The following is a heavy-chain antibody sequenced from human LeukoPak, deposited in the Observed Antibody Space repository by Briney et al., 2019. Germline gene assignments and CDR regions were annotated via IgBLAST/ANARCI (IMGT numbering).Heavy chain of an antibody. CDR2: ISYDGSNK. V-gene: IGHV3-30*04. J-gene: IGHJ4*02. Sequence: GGSLRLSCAASGFTFSSYAMHWVRQAPGKGLEWVAVISYDGSNKYYADSMKGRFTISRDNSKNTLYLQMNSLRAEDTAVYYCARGSGSYVTSFDYWGQGTLVTVSS. D-gene: IGHD1-26*01. CDR1: GFTFSSYA. CDR3: ARGSGSYVTSFDY.